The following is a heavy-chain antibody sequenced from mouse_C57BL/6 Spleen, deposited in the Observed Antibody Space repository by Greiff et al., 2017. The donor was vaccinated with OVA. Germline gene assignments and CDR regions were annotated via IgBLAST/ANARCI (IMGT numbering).Heavy chain of an antibody. CDR2: ISSGSSTI. CDR1: GFTFSDYG. CDR3: ARRDYDDYAMDY. Sequence: EVQLQESGGGLVKPGGSLKLSCAASGFTFSDYGMHWVRQAPEKGLEWVAYISSGSSTIYYADTVKGRFTISRDNAKNTLFLQMTSLRSEDTAMYYCARRDYDDYAMDYWGQGTSVTVSS. D-gene: IGHD2-4*01. J-gene: IGHJ4*01. V-gene: IGHV5-17*01.